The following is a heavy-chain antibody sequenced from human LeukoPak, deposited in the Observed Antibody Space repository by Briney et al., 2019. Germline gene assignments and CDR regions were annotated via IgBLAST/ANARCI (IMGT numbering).Heavy chain of an antibody. CDR2: IYYTGST. CDR1: SGSISSSSYY. J-gene: IGHJ2*01. CDR3: ARARPLPGIATSYDL. D-gene: IGHD6-13*01. V-gene: IGHV4-39*07. Sequence: SETLSLTCTVSSGSISSSSYYWGWIRQPPGKGLEWIASIYYTGSTYYNPSRRSRVTISVDTSKNQFSLKLRSVTAADTAVYYCARARPLPGIATSYDLWGRGTLVTVSS.